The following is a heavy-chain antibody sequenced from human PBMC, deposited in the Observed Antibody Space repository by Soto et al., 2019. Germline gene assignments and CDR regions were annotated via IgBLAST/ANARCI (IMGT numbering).Heavy chain of an antibody. V-gene: IGHV4-4*07. D-gene: IGHD6-13*01. CDR3: ARGSSRWDY. CDR2: IYSGGRN. J-gene: IGHJ4*02. Sequence: SETLSLTCTVSGGSISSFYWSLIRQPAGKGLEWIGSIYSGGRNNYNPSLKSRVTMPVDTSKNQFSLRLSSVTAADTAMYYCARGSSRWDYWGQGTLVNGSS. CDR1: GGSISSFY.